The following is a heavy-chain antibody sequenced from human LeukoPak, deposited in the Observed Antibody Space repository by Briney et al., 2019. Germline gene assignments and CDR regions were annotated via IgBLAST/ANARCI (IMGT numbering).Heavy chain of an antibody. CDR3: ARCPLTGPLAYYFDY. CDR2: IIPIFGTA. Sequence: SVKVSCKASGGTFSSYAISWVRQAPGQGLEWMGGIIPIFGTANYAQKFQGRVTITADESTSTAYMELSSLRSEDTAVYYCARCPLTGPLAYYFDYWGQGTLVTVSS. J-gene: IGHJ4*02. V-gene: IGHV1-69*01. CDR1: GGTFSSYA. D-gene: IGHD3-9*01.